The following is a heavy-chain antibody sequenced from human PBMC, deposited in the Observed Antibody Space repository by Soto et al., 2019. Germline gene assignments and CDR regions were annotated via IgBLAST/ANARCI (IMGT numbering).Heavy chain of an antibody. Sequence: EVQLVQSGGGLVQPGGSLRLSCEVSGFNFSGHWMSWVRQAPGKGLEWVATLKQDGIEKYYVDSVKGRFTISRDNTKNSLYLQMTSLSADETAVYYCARESARWLLSFFDYWGQGTVVTVSS. J-gene: IGHJ4*02. V-gene: IGHV3-7*01. CDR2: LKQDGIEK. CDR1: GFNFSGHW. CDR3: ARESARWLLSFFDY. D-gene: IGHD5-12*01.